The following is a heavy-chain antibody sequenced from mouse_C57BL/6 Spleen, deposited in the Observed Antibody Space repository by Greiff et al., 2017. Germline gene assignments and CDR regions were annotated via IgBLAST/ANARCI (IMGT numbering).Heavy chain of an antibody. CDR3: ASIYDYDAYFDY. CDR1: GYAFSSSW. Sequence: QVQLQQSGPELVKPGASVKISCKASGYAFSSSWMNWVKQRPGKGLEWIGRIYPGDGDTNYNGKFKGKATLTADKSSSPAYMQLSSLTSEDSAVYFCASIYDYDAYFDYWGQGTTLTVSS. V-gene: IGHV1-82*01. D-gene: IGHD2-4*01. CDR2: IYPGDGDT. J-gene: IGHJ2*01.